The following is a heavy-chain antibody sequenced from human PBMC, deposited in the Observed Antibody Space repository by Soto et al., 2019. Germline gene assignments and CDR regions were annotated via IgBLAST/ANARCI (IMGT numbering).Heavy chain of an antibody. V-gene: IGHV1-69*13. J-gene: IGHJ4*02. Sequence: SVKVSCKASGCTCSSYAISWVRQAPGQGLEWMGGIIPIFGTANYAQKFKGRVTITADESTRTAYMELSSLRSEDTAVYYCARIEMAKIDADYWGQGTLVTVSS. CDR3: ARIEMAKIDADY. CDR2: IIPIFGTA. CDR1: GCTCSSYA.